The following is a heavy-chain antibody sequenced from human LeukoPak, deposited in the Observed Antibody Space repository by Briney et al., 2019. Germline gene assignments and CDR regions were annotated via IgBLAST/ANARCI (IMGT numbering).Heavy chain of an antibody. J-gene: IGHJ4*02. V-gene: IGHV1-2*02. CDR3: ARARWLLRHFDY. D-gene: IGHD2-21*02. CDR2: INPNSGGT. Sequence: ASVKVSCKASGYTFTGYYMHWVRQAPGQGLEWMGWINPNSGGTNYAQKFQGRVTMTRDTSISTAYMELSRLRSDDTAVYYCARARWLLRHFDYWGQGTLVTVSS. CDR1: GYTFTGYY.